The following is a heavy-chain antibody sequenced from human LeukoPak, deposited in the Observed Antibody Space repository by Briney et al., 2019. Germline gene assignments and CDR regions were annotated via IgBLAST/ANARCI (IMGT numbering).Heavy chain of an antibody. Sequence: ASVKVSCKASGYTFTSYYMHWVRQAPGQGLEWMGIINPSGGSTSYAQKFQGRVTMTRDTSTSTVYMELRSLRSDDTAVYYCARLGSSSWYAAEYFQHWGQGTLVTVSS. V-gene: IGHV1-46*01. CDR3: ARLGSSSWYAAEYFQH. CDR1: GYTFTSYY. D-gene: IGHD6-13*01. J-gene: IGHJ1*01. CDR2: INPSGGST.